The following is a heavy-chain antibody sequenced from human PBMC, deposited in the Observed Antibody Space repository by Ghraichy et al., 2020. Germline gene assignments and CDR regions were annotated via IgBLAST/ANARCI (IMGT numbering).Heavy chain of an antibody. J-gene: IGHJ4*02. CDR1: GFTFMSYA. CDR2: IVSNGGST. Sequence: GESLNISCSASGFTFMSYAMHWVRQTPGKGLECVSGIVSNGGSTYYADSVKGRFTISRDNSRNTLNLEISSLRPEDTGTYYCVKAPYSNFYWFFDHLGQGTQVTVPS. V-gene: IGHV3-64D*06. CDR3: VKAPYSNFYWFFDH. D-gene: IGHD3-9*01.